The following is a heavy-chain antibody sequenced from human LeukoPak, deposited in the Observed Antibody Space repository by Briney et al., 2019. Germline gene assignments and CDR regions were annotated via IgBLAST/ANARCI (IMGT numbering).Heavy chain of an antibody. V-gene: IGHV4-59*08. CDR1: GGSISSYY. D-gene: IGHD5-12*01. CDR3: ARQGGYASPFDY. Sequence: SETLSLTCTVSGGSISSYYWSWIRQPPGKGLEWIGNIYNGGSTNYNPSLKSRVTISVDSSKKQFSLKLISVTAADTALYYCARQGGYASPFDYWGQGTLVTVSS. J-gene: IGHJ4*02. CDR2: IYNGGST.